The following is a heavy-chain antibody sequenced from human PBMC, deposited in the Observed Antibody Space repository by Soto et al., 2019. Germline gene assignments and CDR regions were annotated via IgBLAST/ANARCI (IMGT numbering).Heavy chain of an antibody. CDR3: ARGDGGNSARLPIDY. D-gene: IGHD2-21*02. V-gene: IGHV4-31*03. CDR1: GGSISSGGYY. Sequence: QVQLQESGPGLVKPSQTLSLTCTVSGGSISSGGYYWSWIRQHPGKGLEWIGYIYYSGSTYYNPSLKGRVTISVDTSKNQFSLKLSSVTAADTAVYYCARGDGGNSARLPIDYWGQGTLVTVSS. CDR2: IYYSGST. J-gene: IGHJ4*02.